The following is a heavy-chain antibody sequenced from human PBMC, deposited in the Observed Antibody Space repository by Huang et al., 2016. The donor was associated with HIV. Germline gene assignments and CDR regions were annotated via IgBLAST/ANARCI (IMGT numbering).Heavy chain of an antibody. CDR1: TFTFGAYW. J-gene: IGHJ6*02. Sequence: VESGGRSVQPGGSINLSCVGSTFTFGAYWMSWVRQPPGKGLEWGANIKKDESEKYYVESVKGRCNISRDNARKVLFLEMDDLRVEDTAIYFCATKTAGMDIWGQGTTVTVSS. V-gene: IGHV3-7*01. CDR3: ATKTAGMDI. D-gene: IGHD1-7*01. CDR2: IKKDESEK.